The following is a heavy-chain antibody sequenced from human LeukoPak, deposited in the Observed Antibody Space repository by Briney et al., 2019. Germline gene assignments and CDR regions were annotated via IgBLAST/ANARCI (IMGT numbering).Heavy chain of an antibody. D-gene: IGHD6-13*01. Sequence: GGSLTLSCAASGFSFSEENMNWVRQAPGRGLEWLSYIHSTGTTTFYADSVKGRFTISRDNAKNSLSLQMRSLRDEDTAVYYCASGAVSSWFSSRGQRRQVTVSS. CDR1: GFSFSEEN. J-gene: IGHJ4*02. V-gene: IGHV3-48*02. CDR3: ASGAVSSWFSS. CDR2: IHSTGTTT.